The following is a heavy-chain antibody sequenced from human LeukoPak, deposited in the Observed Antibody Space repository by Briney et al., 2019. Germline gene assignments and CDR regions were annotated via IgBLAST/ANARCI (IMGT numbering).Heavy chain of an antibody. Sequence: PGGSLRLSCAASGFTFSDYYMSWIRQAPGKGLEWVSYISSSGSTIYYADSVKGRFTISGDNSKNTLYLQMNSLRAEDTAVYYCAKVYRAHGDYHAFDVWGQGTMVTVSS. CDR1: GFTFSDYY. V-gene: IGHV3-11*01. CDR3: AKVYRAHGDYHAFDV. J-gene: IGHJ3*01. D-gene: IGHD4-17*01. CDR2: ISSSGSTI.